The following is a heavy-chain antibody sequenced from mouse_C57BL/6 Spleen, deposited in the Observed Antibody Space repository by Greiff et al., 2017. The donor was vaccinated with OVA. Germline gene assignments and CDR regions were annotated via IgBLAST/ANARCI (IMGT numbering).Heavy chain of an antibody. J-gene: IGHJ4*01. CDR1: GFTFSSYG. Sequence: VHLVEPGGDLVKPGGSLKLSCAASGFTFSSYGMSWVRQTPDQRLEWVGIISRGGSYTYYPDSLKGRSTITRANAKNTLYLQMSSLKSEDTAMYYGARGGTGSSSYVDAMDYWGQGTSVTVSS. CDR3: ARGGTGSSSYVDAMDY. CDR2: ISRGGSYT. D-gene: IGHD3-2*02. V-gene: IGHV5-6*01.